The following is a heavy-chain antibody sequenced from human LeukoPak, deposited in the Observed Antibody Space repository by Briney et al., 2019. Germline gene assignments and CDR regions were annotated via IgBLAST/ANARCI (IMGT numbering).Heavy chain of an antibody. Sequence: TLSLTCTVSGDYISSGVYYGRWVRQPAEKALEWLGRLSRSGRPHYNPSLTSHVTISVDTSTNQFYLKLSSLTAADTAVLFWARGPYSYDSSGAFDIWGQGTMVTVSS. D-gene: IGHD3-22*01. V-gene: IGHV4-61*02. CDR2: LSRSGRP. CDR3: ARGPYSYDSSGAFDI. J-gene: IGHJ3*02. CDR1: GDYISSGVYY.